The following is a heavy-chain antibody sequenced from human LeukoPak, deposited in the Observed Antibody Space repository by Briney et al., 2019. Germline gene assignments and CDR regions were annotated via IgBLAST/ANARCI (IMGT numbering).Heavy chain of an antibody. J-gene: IGHJ4*02. D-gene: IGHD1-26*01. V-gene: IGHV1-2*02. CDR2: INPNSGGT. Sequence: GASVKVSCKASGYTFTGYYMHWVRQAPGQGLEWMGWINPNSGGTNYAQKFQGRVTMTRDTSISTAYMELSRLRSDDTAVYYCARELIDGGRRELLLDYWGQGTLVTVSS. CDR1: GYTFTGYY. CDR3: ARELIDGGRRELLLDY.